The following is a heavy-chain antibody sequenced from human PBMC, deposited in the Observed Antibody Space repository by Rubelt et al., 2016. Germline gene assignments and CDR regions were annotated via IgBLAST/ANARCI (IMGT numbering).Heavy chain of an antibody. V-gene: IGHV4-59*01. CDR3: ARDQSGSYGVDY. J-gene: IGHJ4*02. CDR1: GGSISGYY. Sequence: QVQLQESGPGLVKPSETLSLTCTVSGGSISGYYWGWIRQPPGKGLEWIGYSYSSGTTNFNPSLKSRVFISVDTAKNQFSRKLSAVTAADTAVYYCARDQSGSYGVDYWGQGTLVTVSS. D-gene: IGHD1-26*01. CDR2: SYSSGTT.